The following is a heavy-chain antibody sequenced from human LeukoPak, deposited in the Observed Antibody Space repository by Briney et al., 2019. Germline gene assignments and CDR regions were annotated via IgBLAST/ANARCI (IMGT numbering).Heavy chain of an antibody. J-gene: IGHJ3*02. V-gene: IGHV3-7*01. CDR1: VFTFSSYW. CDR3: ASKGALAI. Sequence: GGSLRLSCAASVFTFSSYWMSWVRQAPGKGLRWVANIKLDGSEKYSVDSVKGRFTISRDNAKNPVYLQMNSLRAEDTAVYYCASKGALAIWGQGTMVTVSS. CDR2: IKLDGSEK.